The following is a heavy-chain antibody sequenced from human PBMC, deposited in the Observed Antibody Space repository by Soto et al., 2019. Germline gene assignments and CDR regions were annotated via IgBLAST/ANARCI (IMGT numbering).Heavy chain of an antibody. CDR3: ARVGYWSSTSCYTYYYYYGMDV. J-gene: IGHJ6*02. Sequence: QVQLVESGGGVVQPGRSLRLSCAASGFTFSSYGMHWVRQAPGKGLEWVAGIWYDGSNKYYADSVKGRFTISRDNSKNTLYLQMNSLRAEDTAVYYCARVGYWSSTSCYTYYYYYGMDVWGQGTTVTVSS. V-gene: IGHV3-33*01. CDR1: GFTFSSYG. D-gene: IGHD2-2*01. CDR2: IWYDGSNK.